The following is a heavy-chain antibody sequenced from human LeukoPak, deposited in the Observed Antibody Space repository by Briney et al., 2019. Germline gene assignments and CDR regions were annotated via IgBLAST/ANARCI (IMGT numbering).Heavy chain of an antibody. Sequence: SVKVSCKASGGTFSSYAISWVRQAPGQGLEWMGGIIPIFGTANYAQKFQDRVTITTDESTSTAYMELSSLRSEDTAVYYCAGGITGTHLWPNSYYMDVWGKGTTVTVSS. CDR3: AGGITGTHLWPNSYYMDV. J-gene: IGHJ6*03. V-gene: IGHV1-69*05. CDR2: IIPIFGTA. D-gene: IGHD1-7*01. CDR1: GGTFSSYA.